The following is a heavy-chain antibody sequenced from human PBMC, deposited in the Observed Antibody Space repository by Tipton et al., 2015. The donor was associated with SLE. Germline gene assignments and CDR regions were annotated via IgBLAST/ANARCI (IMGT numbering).Heavy chain of an antibody. CDR2: IDYSGST. J-gene: IGHJ3*02. D-gene: IGHD6-19*01. V-gene: IGHV4-39*07. Sequence: LRLSCTVSGGPIRSRRYYWGWVRQPPGTGREWIGCIDYSGSTYYNPYSKSRVTISVDTSKNQFSLKLSSVTAADTAVYYCARPYPPGIAVAGDAFGIWGQGTMVTVSS. CDR3: ARPYPPGIAVAGDAFGI. CDR1: GGPIRSRRYY.